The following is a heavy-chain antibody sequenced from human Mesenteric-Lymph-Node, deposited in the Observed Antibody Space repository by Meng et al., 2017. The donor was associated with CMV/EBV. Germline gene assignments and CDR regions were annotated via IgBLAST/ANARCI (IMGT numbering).Heavy chain of an antibody. Sequence: GGSLRLSCAASGFIFDDYGMYWVRQAPGKGLEWVSGINWNGGSIGYVDSVKGRFTISRDKAKNFLYLQMNNLRAEDTALYYCARGGTFDWNYEDYWGQGTLVTVSS. V-gene: IGHV3-20*04. D-gene: IGHD1-7*01. CDR3: ARGGTFDWNYEDY. J-gene: IGHJ4*02. CDR2: INWNGGSI. CDR1: GFIFDDYG.